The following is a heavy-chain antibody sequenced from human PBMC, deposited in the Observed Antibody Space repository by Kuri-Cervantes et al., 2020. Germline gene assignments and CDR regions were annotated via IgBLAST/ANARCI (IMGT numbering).Heavy chain of an antibody. V-gene: IGHV3-21*01. J-gene: IGHJ6*02. CDR1: GFTFSSYS. CDR3: AKDLQLIVVVPAAMPNYYYYGMDV. D-gene: IGHD2-2*01. Sequence: ETLSLTCAASGFTFSSYSMNWVRQAPGKGLEWVSSISSSSSYIYYVDSVKGRFTISRDNATNSLYLQMNSLRAEDTAVYYCAKDLQLIVVVPAAMPNYYYYGMDVWGQGPTVTVSS. CDR2: ISSSSSYI.